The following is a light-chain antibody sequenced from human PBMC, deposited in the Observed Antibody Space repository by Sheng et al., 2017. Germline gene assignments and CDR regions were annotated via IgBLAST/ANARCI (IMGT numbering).Light chain of an antibody. CDR2: DVT. Sequence: QSALTQPRSVSGSPGQSVTISCTGTSSDVGGYNYVSWYQQHPGKAPKLMIYDVTKRPSGVPDHFSGSKSGNTASLTISGLQAEDEADYYCCSYAGSYTLMFGGGTKLTVL. CDR3: CSYAGSYTLM. J-gene: IGLJ3*02. CDR1: SSDVGGYNY. V-gene: IGLV2-11*01.